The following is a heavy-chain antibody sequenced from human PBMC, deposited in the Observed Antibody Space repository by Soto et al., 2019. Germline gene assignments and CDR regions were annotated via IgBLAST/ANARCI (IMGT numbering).Heavy chain of an antibody. CDR3: VSYRGAFYFGP. CDR1: GGSMSSNY. CDR2: VYYGGT. V-gene: IGHV4-59*01. J-gene: IGHJ5*02. Sequence: PETLSVTCSVSGGSMSSNYWSWIRQSPGKGLEWIGFVYYGGTNYNPSFESRVTMSVDTPKKHFSLELSSVTAADTAVYYCVSYRGAFYFGPWGQGILVSVS. D-gene: IGHD3-9*01.